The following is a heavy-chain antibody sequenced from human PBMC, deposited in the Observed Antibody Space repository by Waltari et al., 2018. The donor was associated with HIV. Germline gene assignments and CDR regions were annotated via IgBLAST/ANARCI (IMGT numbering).Heavy chain of an antibody. CDR3: ASLQWPTQNFDF. CDR1: GFNFGRTW. Sequence: EVQLVESGGGLVQSGGSLRLSCAASGFNFGRTWMSWVRQAPGKGLEWVANIKEDGTESDYVDSVKGRFSISRDNAENSLYLWMSSLRAEDTAVYYCASLQWPTQNFDFWGQGILVTVSS. J-gene: IGHJ4*02. CDR2: IKEDGTES. V-gene: IGHV3-7*01. D-gene: IGHD6-19*01.